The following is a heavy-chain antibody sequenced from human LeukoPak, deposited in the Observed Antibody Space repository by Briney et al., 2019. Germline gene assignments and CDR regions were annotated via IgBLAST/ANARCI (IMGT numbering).Heavy chain of an antibody. Sequence: SATLSLTCAVYGGSFSGYYWSWIRQPPGKGLEWIGEINHSGSTNYNPSLKSRVTISVDTSKNQFSLKLSSVTAADTAVYYCARGLPDYFDYWGQGTLVTVSS. J-gene: IGHJ4*02. CDR2: INHSGST. V-gene: IGHV4-34*01. CDR3: ARGLPDYFDY. CDR1: GGSFSGYY.